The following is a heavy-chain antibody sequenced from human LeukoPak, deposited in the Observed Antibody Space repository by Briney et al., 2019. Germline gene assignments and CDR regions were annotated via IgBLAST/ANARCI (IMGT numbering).Heavy chain of an antibody. D-gene: IGHD3-22*01. J-gene: IGHJ4*02. CDR3: STNTYSSY. CDR2: IIPIFGTA. Sequence: SVKVSCKASGGTFSSYAISWVRQAPGQGLEWMGGIIPIFGTANYAQKFQGRVTITADESTSTAYMELSSLRSEDAAVYYCSTNTYSSYWGQGTLVTVSS. V-gene: IGHV1-69*01. CDR1: GGTFSSYA.